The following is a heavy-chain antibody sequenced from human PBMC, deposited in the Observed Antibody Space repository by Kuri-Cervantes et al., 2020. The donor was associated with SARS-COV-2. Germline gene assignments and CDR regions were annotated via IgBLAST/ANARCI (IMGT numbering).Heavy chain of an antibody. V-gene: IGHV3-21*01. CDR1: GFTFSIYN. J-gene: IGHJ4*02. CDR3: VKSITVSGTGFDY. D-gene: IGHD6-19*01. CDR2: ISTTSSDI. Sequence: GESLKISCAASGFTFSIYNMNWVRQAPGKGLEWVSLISTTSSDIYYADSVRGRFTISRDNAKNSLSLQMNSLRAEDTAVYYCVKSITVSGTGFDYWGQGARVT.